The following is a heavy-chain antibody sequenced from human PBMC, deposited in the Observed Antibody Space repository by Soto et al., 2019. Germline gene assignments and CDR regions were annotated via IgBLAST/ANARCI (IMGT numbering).Heavy chain of an antibody. V-gene: IGHV5-51*01. J-gene: IGHJ6*03. CDR3: ARGSLDLDYYYYYMDV. CDR1: GYNLTTYW. CDR2: IYPDDSDT. Sequence: GESLKISCQGSGYNLTTYWIAWVRQMPGKGLEWMGIIYPDDSDTTYSPSFQGQVTISADKSINAAYMQWSSLKASDTAMYYCARGSLDLDYYYYYMDVWGKGTTVTVSS. D-gene: IGHD2-15*01.